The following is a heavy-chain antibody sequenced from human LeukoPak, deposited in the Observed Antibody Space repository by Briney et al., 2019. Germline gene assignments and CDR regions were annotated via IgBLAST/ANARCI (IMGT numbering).Heavy chain of an antibody. CDR1: GFTFSSYE. D-gene: IGHD3-9*01. CDR3: ARDSLPTTGIFDS. J-gene: IGHJ4*02. Sequence: GGSLRLSCAASGFTFSSYELNWVRQAPGKGPERVSYISGSGATIYYADSMKGRFTISRDNAKNSLYLQMDSLRAEDTAVYYCARDSLPTTGIFDSWGQGILVTVSS. V-gene: IGHV3-48*03. CDR2: ISGSGATI.